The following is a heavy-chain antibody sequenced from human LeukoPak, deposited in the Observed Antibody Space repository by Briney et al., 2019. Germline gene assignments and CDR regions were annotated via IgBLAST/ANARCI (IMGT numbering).Heavy chain of an antibody. CDR1: GFTFSSYG. D-gene: IGHD3-10*01. CDR2: IRYDGSNK. J-gene: IGHJ4*02. CDR3: ANADTYYYGSGSYVG. Sequence: GGSLRLSCAASGFTFSSYGMHWVRQAPGKGLEWVAFIRYDGSNKYYADSVKGRFTISRDNSKNTLYLQMNSLRAEDTAVYYCANADTYYYGSGSYVGWGQGTLVTVSS. V-gene: IGHV3-30*02.